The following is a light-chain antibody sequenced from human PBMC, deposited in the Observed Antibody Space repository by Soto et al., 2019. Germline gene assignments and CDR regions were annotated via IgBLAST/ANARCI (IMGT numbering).Light chain of an antibody. CDR1: QSIGTY. CDR3: QQNYNIPRT. Sequence: DIQMTQSPSSLSASVGDRVTITCRASQSIGTYLIWYQQKPGKAPKLLIYAASSLQSGVPSRFSGGGSGTDFTLTISSLQPEDFATYFCQQNYNIPRTFGQGTKLEIK. CDR2: AAS. V-gene: IGKV1-39*01. J-gene: IGKJ2*01.